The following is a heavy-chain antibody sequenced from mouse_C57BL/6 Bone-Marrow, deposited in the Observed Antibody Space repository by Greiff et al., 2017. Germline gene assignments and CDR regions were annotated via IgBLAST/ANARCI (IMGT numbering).Heavy chain of an antibody. Sequence: VMLVESDAELVKPGASVKISCKVSGYTFTDHTIHWMKQRPEQGLEWIGYIYPRVGSTKYNEKFKGKATLTADKSSSTAYMQLNSLTSEDSAVYFCARHYGSSYGAMDYWGQGTSVTVSS. CDR2: IYPRVGST. CDR1: GYTFTDHT. D-gene: IGHD1-1*01. CDR3: ARHYGSSYGAMDY. J-gene: IGHJ4*01. V-gene: IGHV1-78*01.